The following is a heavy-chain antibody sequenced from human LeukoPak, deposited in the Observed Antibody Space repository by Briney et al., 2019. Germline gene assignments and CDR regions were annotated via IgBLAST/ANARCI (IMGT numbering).Heavy chain of an antibody. CDR1: GFTFSNYA. Sequence: PGGSLRLSCAASGFTFSNYAMTWVRQAPGKGLEWVSTISDSGSTFYADSVKGRFTISRDNSKNTLFLQMNGLRADDTAVYYCRGYCSSTSCPTSFDYWGQGTLVTVSS. CDR2: ISDSGST. CDR3: RGYCSSTSCPTSFDY. J-gene: IGHJ4*02. V-gene: IGHV3-23*01. D-gene: IGHD2-2*01.